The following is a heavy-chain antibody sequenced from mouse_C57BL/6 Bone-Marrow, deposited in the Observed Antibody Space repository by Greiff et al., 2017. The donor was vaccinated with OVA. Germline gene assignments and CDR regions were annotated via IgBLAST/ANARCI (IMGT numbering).Heavy chain of an antibody. D-gene: IGHD2-13*01. J-gene: IGHJ4*01. Sequence: EVKLVESGPELVKPGASVTISCTVSGYSFTDYNLNWVKQSNGKSLEWIGVINPNSGTTSYNQKFKGKATLTVDQSSSTAYMQLNSLTSEDSAVYYCARNGDLRGAMDYWGQGTSVTVSS. CDR3: ARNGDLRGAMDY. V-gene: IGHV1-39*01. CDR2: INPNSGTT. CDR1: GYSFTDYN.